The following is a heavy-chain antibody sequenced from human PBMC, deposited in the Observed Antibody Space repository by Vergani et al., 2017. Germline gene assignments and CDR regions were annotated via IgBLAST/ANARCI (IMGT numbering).Heavy chain of an antibody. CDR2: INPSGGST. V-gene: IGHV1-46*01. CDR1: GYTFTSYY. Sequence: QVQLVQSGAEVKKPGASVKVSCKASGYTFTSYYMHCVRQAPGQGLEWMGIINPSGGSTSYAQKFQGRVTMTRDTSTSTVYMELRSLRSEDTAVYYGAGGLTYYYDSSGQKDAFDIWGQGTMVTVSS. J-gene: IGHJ3*02. D-gene: IGHD3-22*01. CDR3: AGGLTYYYDSSGQKDAFDI.